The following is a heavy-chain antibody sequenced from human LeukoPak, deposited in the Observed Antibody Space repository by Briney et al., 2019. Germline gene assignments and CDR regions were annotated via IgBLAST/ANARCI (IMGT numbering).Heavy chain of an antibody. Sequence: PGGSLRLSCAASGFTFSSYAMSWVRQAPGKGLEWVSAISGSGGSTYYADSVKGRFTISRDNSKNTLYLQMNSLRAEDTAVYYCARDTYYYGSGSLYWGQGTLVTVSS. J-gene: IGHJ4*02. CDR2: ISGSGGST. CDR1: GFTFSSYA. CDR3: ARDTYYYGSGSLY. D-gene: IGHD3-10*01. V-gene: IGHV3-23*01.